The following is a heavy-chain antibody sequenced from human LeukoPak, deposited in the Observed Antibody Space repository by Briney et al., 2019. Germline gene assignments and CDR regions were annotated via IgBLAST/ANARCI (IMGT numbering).Heavy chain of an antibody. CDR2: IYHSGST. CDR1: GGSISSGGYY. J-gene: IGHJ4*02. Sequence: PSQTLSLTCTVSGGSISSGGYYWSWIRQPPGKGLEWIGYIYHSGSTYYNPSLKSRVTISVDRSKNQFSLKLSSVTAADTAVYYCARESSYSNRNFDYWGQGTLVTVSS. CDR3: ARESSYSNRNFDY. D-gene: IGHD4-11*01. V-gene: IGHV4-30-2*01.